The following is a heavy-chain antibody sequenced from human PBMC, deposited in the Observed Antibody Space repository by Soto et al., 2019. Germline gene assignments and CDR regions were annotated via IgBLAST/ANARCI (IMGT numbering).Heavy chain of an antibody. J-gene: IGHJ5*02. CDR3: ARGRQTGGLGWGWFDP. D-gene: IGHD7-27*01. CDR2: IFSTGTT. CDR1: GGSISSSSYY. V-gene: IGHV4-39*07. Sequence: QLQLQESGPGLVKPAETLSLTCTVSGGSISSSSYYWGWIRQPPGKGLGWFGTIFSTGTTSYSSSLASRLIMSIDVSETQFSLRVNYVTAADSAVYFCARGRQTGGLGWGWFDPWGQGTLVTVSS.